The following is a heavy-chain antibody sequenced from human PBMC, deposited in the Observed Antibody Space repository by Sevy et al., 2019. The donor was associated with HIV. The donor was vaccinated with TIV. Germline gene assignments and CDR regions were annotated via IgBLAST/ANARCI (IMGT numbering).Heavy chain of an antibody. D-gene: IGHD2-15*01. V-gene: IGHV3-23*01. Sequence: GGSLRLSCAVSGFTFSNAAMRWVRQAPGKGLEWVSGITISGDRRYYADSVRGRFTISRDNSKNTLYLQMNSLRDEDTAVYYCAKEIVPNDYWGQGTLVTVSS. CDR2: ITISGDRR. J-gene: IGHJ4*02. CDR1: GFTFSNAA. CDR3: AKEIVPNDY.